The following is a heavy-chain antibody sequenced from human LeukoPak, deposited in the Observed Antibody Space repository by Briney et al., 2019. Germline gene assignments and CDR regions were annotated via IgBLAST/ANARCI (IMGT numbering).Heavy chain of an antibody. Sequence: GASVEVSCKASGYTFTGYYMHWVRQAPGQGLEWMGWINPNSGGTNYAQKFQGRVTMTRDTSISTAYMELSRLRSDDTAVYYCASFPLFSSTSGSYGLKDDFDYWGQGTLVTVSS. CDR3: ASFPLFSSTSGSYGLKDDFDY. V-gene: IGHV1-2*02. D-gene: IGHD1-26*01. J-gene: IGHJ4*02. CDR2: INPNSGGT. CDR1: GYTFTGYY.